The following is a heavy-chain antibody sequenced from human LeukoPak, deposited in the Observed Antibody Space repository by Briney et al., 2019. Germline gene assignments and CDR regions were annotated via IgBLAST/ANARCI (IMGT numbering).Heavy chain of an antibody. V-gene: IGHV4-34*01. CDR3: ARSNPDSSGYYAYFDY. CDR1: GGSFSGYY. D-gene: IGHD3-22*01. Sequence: SETLSLTCAVYGGSFSGYYWSWIRQPPGKGLEWIGEVNHSGSNNYNPSLKSRVTISVDTSKNQFSLKLSSVTAADTAVYYCARSNPDSSGYYAYFDYWGQGTLVTVSS. CDR2: VNHSGSN. J-gene: IGHJ4*02.